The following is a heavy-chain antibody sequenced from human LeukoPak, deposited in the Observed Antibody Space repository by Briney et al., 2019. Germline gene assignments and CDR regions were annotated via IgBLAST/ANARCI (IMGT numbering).Heavy chain of an antibody. CDR2: LYYSGTT. V-gene: IGHV4-59*01. Sequence: SETLSLTCTVSADSISGYYWTWIRQPPGKGLEWIGYLYYSGTTNYNPSLKSRVTISVDTSKTQFSLKLSSVTAADTAVYYCASGRPLGFDYWGQGTLVTVSS. J-gene: IGHJ4*02. CDR3: ASGRPLGFDY. D-gene: IGHD1-26*01. CDR1: ADSISGYY.